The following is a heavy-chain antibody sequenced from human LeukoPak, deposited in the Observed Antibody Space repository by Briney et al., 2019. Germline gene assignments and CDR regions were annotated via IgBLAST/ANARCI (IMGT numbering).Heavy chain of an antibody. V-gene: IGHV4-34*01. CDR3: ARGGGIAAAGKSDY. J-gene: IGHJ4*02. CDR2: INHSGST. D-gene: IGHD6-13*01. Sequence: PSETLSLTCAVYGGSFSGYYWSWIRQPPGKGLEWIGEINHSGSTNYNPSLKSRVTISVDTPKNQFSLKLSSVTAADTAVYYCARGGGIAAAGKSDYWGQGTLVTVSS. CDR1: GGSFSGYY.